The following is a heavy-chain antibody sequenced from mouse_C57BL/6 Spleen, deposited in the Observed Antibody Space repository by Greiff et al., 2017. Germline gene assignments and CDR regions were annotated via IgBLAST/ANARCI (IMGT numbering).Heavy chain of an antibody. V-gene: IGHV5-4*03. Sequence: DVKLQESGGGLVKPGGSLKLSCAASGFTFSSYAMSWVRQTPEKRLEWVATISDGGSYTYYPDNVKGRFTISRDNAKNNLYLQMSHLKSEDTAMYYCARGRMDYWGQGTSVTVSS. CDR1: GFTFSSYA. CDR2: ISDGGSYT. J-gene: IGHJ4*01. CDR3: ARGRMDY.